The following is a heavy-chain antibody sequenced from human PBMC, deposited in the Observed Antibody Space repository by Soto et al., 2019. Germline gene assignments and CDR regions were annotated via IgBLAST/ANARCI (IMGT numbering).Heavy chain of an antibody. Sequence: QVHLVQSGAEVKKPGASVKVSCKASGYTFTSYGITWVRQAPGQGLEWMGWISAHNGNTDYAQKLQGRVIVTRDTSTGTAYIGLRRLRSDDTAVYYCARGRYGDYWGQGALVTVSS. D-gene: IGHD1-1*01. J-gene: IGHJ4*02. CDR3: ARGRYGDY. CDR2: ISAHNGNT. V-gene: IGHV1-18*01. CDR1: GYTFTSYG.